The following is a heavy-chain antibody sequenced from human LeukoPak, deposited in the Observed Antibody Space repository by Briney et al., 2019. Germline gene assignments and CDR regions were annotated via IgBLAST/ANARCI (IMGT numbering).Heavy chain of an antibody. Sequence: GGSLRLSCAASGFTFSSYSMNWVRQAPGKWLEWVSSISSSSSYIYYADSVKGRFTISRDNAKNSLYLQMNSLRAEDTAVYYCARRGSGSYGAFDIWGQGTMVTVSS. CDR2: ISSSSSYI. CDR3: ARRGSGSYGAFDI. D-gene: IGHD3-10*01. J-gene: IGHJ3*02. V-gene: IGHV3-21*01. CDR1: GFTFSSYS.